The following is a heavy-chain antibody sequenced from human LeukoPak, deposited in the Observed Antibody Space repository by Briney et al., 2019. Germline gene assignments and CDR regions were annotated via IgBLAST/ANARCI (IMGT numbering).Heavy chain of an antibody. D-gene: IGHD3-16*02. J-gene: IGHJ5*02. V-gene: IGHV1-69*06. CDR1: GGTFSSYA. CDR2: IIPIFGTA. Sequence: GASVKVSCKASGGTFSSYAISWVRQAPGQGLEWMGGIIPIFGTANYAQKFQGRVTITADKSTSTAYMELSSLRSEDTAVYYCARGVKRNDYVWGSYRDNWFDPWGQGTLVTVSS. CDR3: ARGVKRNDYVWGSYRDNWFDP.